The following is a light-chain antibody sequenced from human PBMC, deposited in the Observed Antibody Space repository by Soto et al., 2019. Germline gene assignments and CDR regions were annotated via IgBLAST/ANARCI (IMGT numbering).Light chain of an antibody. CDR3: QQRNNWPLT. CDR1: QSVSSSY. J-gene: IGKJ4*02. CDR2: EAL. Sequence: VLTKSLGTLSLSPGEGATLSCRASQSVSSSYLAWYQQKPGQAPRLLIYEALNRATGIPARFSGSGSGTDFTLTISSLEPEDFAVYYCQQRNNWPLTFGGGTKVDIK. V-gene: IGKV3-11*01.